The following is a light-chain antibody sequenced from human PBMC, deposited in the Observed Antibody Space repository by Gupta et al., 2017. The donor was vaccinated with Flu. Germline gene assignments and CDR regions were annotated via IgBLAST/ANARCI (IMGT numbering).Light chain of an antibody. CDR1: SSNIGNNY. CDR3: AAWDDSLGAWV. V-gene: IGLV1-47*01. CDR2: RND. J-gene: IGLJ3*02. Sequence: QSVLTQPPSASGTPGQRVTISCSGSSSNIGNNYIYWYQQFPGTAPKVVIYRNDQRPSGVPDRFTGSKSGTSASLAIGRLRPEDEADYYCAAWDDSLGAWVFGGGTKLTV.